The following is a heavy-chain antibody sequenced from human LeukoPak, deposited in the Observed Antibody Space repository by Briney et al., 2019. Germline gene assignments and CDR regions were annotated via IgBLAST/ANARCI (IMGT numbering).Heavy chain of an antibody. CDR3: AKPLPKTFHDAFDI. D-gene: IGHD2/OR15-2a*01. CDR1: GFTFSTYA. J-gene: IGHJ3*02. Sequence: PGGSLRLSCAASGFTFSTYAMHWVRQAPGKGLEWVAVISNDATKKYYADSVKGRFTISRDNSKNTLYLQMNSLRAEDTAVYYCAKPLPKTFHDAFDIWGQGTMVTVSS. V-gene: IGHV3-30*18. CDR2: ISNDATKK.